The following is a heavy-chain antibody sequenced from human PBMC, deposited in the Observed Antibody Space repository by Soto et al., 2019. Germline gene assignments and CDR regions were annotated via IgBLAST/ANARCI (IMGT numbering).Heavy chain of an antibody. CDR3: ARLDFWSGGGSGGMDV. Sequence: LSLTCTVSGASISTYYWNWIRQPPGKGLEWIGYIYYSGSTNYNPSLKSRVTISGDMSKNQFSLKLTSVTAADTAVYYCARLDFWSGGGSGGMDVWGRGTTVTVSS. CDR1: GASISTYY. D-gene: IGHD3-3*01. CDR2: IYYSGST. J-gene: IGHJ6*02. V-gene: IGHV4-59*01.